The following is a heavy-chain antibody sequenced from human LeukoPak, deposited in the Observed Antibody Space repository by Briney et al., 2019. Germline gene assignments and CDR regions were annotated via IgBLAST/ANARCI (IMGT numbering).Heavy chain of an antibody. J-gene: IGHJ4*02. D-gene: IGHD3-10*01. CDR3: AGPMGGTIDY. CDR2: ISYSGTT. Sequence: SETLSLTCTVSGGSISSRPYYWGWVRQPPGKGLEWIGTISYSGTTYYSPSLKSRVTISLDTSKNQFSLKLSSVTAADTAIYYCAGPMGGTIDYWGQGTLVTVSS. CDR1: GGSISSRPYY. V-gene: IGHV4-39*07.